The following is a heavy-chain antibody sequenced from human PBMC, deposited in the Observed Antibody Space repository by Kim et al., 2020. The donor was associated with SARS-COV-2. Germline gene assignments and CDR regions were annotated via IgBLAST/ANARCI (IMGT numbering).Heavy chain of an antibody. J-gene: IGHJ3*02. CDR1: GYTFTSYA. V-gene: IGHV7-4-1*02. Sequence: ASVKVSCKASGYTFTSYAMNWVRQAPGQGLEWMGWINTNTGNPTYAQGFTGRFVFSLDTSVSTAYLQISSLKAEDTAVYYCARIFNGYYYDSSGYLESGAFDIWGQGTMVTVSS. CDR3: ARIFNGYYYDSSGYLESGAFDI. D-gene: IGHD3-22*01. CDR2: INTNTGNP.